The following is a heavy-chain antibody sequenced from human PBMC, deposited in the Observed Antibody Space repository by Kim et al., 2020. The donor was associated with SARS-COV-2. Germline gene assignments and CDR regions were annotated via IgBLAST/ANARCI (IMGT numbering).Heavy chain of an antibody. CDR3: ARSLWFGESDFDY. D-gene: IGHD3-10*01. J-gene: IGHJ4*02. V-gene: IGHV4-39*07. Sequence: YNPSLRGRVTISVDTSKNQFSLKLSSVTAADTAVYYCARSLWFGESDFDYWGQGTLVTVSS.